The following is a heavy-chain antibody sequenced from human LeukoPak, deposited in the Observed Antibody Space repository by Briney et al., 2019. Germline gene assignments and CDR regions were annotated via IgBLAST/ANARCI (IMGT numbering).Heavy chain of an antibody. V-gene: IGHV4-39*01. D-gene: IGHD3-9*01. Sequence: SETLSLTCTVSSDSFSSSSYTWSWIRQPPGKGLEWIGSFYYIGSTYYNPSLKSRVNISVDTSKNQFSLKLSSVTAADTAVYXXXXXXAPFDWLLFAFDIWGQGTMVTVSS. CDR3: XXXXAPFDWLLFAFDI. CDR2: FYYIGST. J-gene: IGHJ3*02. CDR1: SDSFSSSSYT.